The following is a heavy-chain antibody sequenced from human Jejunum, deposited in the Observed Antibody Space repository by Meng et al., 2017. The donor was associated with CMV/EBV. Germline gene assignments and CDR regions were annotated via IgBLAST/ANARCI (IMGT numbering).Heavy chain of an antibody. CDR3: ARGSYSSAWVFDS. CDR2: TYYRSKWYP. CDR1: GDRLSSKSVA. D-gene: IGHD6-19*01. Sequence: GDRLSSKSVAWNWLRQSPSRGLEWLGRTYYRSKWYPDYAESVRGRTIVNPDTSKNQFSLHLNSVTPEDTAVYFCARGSYSSAWVFDSWGQGTLVTVSS. J-gene: IGHJ4*02. V-gene: IGHV6-1*01.